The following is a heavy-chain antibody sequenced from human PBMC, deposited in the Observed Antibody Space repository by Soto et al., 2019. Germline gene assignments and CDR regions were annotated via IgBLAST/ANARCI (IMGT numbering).Heavy chain of an antibody. Sequence: PGGSLRLSCAASGFTFSDYYMSWIRQAPGKGLEWVSYISSSSSYTNYADSVKGRFTISRDNAKNSLYLQMNSLRAEDTAVYYCARAEQWQVIGQDYWGQGTLVTVSS. J-gene: IGHJ4*02. CDR3: ARAEQWQVIGQDY. V-gene: IGHV3-11*06. CDR1: GFTFSDYY. CDR2: ISSSSSYT. D-gene: IGHD6-19*01.